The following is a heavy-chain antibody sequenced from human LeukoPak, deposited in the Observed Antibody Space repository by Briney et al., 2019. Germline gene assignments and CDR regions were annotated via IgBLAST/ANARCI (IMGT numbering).Heavy chain of an antibody. J-gene: IGHJ3*02. V-gene: IGHV3-23*01. CDR3: AKGRSGYDHDTFDI. D-gene: IGHD5-12*01. Sequence: GTSLRLSCAASGFTFSNYAMRWVRQAPGKGLEWVSAIRGSGDTTYYADSVKGRFTISRDNSRNTLYLQMNSLRADDTAVYYCAKGRSGYDHDTFDIWGQGTMVTVSS. CDR1: GFTFSNYA. CDR2: IRGSGDTT.